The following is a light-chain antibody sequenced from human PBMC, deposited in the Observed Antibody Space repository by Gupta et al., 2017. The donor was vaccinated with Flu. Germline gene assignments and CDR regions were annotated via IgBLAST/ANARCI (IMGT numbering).Light chain of an antibody. CDR1: SSNIGSNT. J-gene: IGLJ3*02. V-gene: IGLV1-44*01. Sequence: QSVLTQPPPASGTPGQRVTTSCSGSSSNIGSNTVNWYQQLPGTAPKLLIYSNNQRPSGVPDRFSGSKSGTSASLAISGLQSEDEADYYCAAWDDSLNGPVFGGGTKLTVL. CDR2: SNN. CDR3: AAWDDSLNGPV.